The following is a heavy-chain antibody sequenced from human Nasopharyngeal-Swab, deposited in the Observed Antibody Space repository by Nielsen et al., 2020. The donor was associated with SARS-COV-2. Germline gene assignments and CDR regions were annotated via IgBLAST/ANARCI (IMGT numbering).Heavy chain of an antibody. Sequence: GESLKISCAASGFTFGTYAMAWVRQAPGKGLEWVSSISGSGDKTYYADSVKGRFAISRDTPGNTVSLQMNSLRVEDTAVYYCARGRNYGSGKYYFDFWGQGTLATVSS. V-gene: IGHV3-23*01. CDR1: GFTFGTYA. CDR2: ISGSGDKT. D-gene: IGHD3-10*01. J-gene: IGHJ4*02. CDR3: ARGRNYGSGKYYFDF.